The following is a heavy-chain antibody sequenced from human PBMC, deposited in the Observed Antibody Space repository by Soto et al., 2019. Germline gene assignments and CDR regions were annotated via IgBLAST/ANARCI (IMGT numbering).Heavy chain of an antibody. CDR1: GDSISNLDYF. CDR2: IYKSATT. V-gene: IGHV4-30-4*01. Sequence: PSETLSLTCSVSGDSISNLDYFWAWIRQPPGQALEYIGYIYKSATTYYNPSFESRVAISVDMSKSQFSLNVTSVTAADTAVYFCARGRYCLTGRCFPNWFDSWGQGALVTVSS. D-gene: IGHD7-27*01. CDR3: ARGRYCLTGRCFPNWFDS. J-gene: IGHJ5*01.